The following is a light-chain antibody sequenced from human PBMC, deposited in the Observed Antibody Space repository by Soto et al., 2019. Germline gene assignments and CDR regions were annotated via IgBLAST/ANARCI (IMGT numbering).Light chain of an antibody. V-gene: IGKV3-15*01. CDR2: GAS. Sequence: EIVMTQSPVILSVSPGEGATLSCRASQGVSSSLAWYQQKPGQAPRLLIYGASSRATGIPGRFNGSGSGTEFTLTVSSLQSEDFVVYYCQQYNKWPLTFGQGTRLEIK. CDR1: QGVSSS. CDR3: QQYNKWPLT. J-gene: IGKJ5*01.